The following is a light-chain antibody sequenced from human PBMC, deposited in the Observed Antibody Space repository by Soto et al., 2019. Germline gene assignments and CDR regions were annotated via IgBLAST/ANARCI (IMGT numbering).Light chain of an antibody. CDR3: ISYTGSSTSYV. V-gene: IGLV2-14*02. CDR1: TGDIGSYNL. Sequence: QSALTQPASVSGSPGQSITISCSGTTGDIGSYNLLSWYQHHPGKAPKLMIYAVSQRPSGISNRFSGSKSGNTASLTISGLQAEDEADYYCISYTGSSTSYVFGSGTKLTVL. J-gene: IGLJ1*01. CDR2: AVS.